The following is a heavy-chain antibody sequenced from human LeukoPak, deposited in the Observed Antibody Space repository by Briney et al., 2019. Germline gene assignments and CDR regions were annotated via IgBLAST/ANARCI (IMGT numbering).Heavy chain of an antibody. CDR2: INWNSGSI. D-gene: IGHD6-13*01. V-gene: IGHV3-9*01. J-gene: IGHJ4*02. Sequence: PGRSLRLSCAASGFTFDDYAMHWVRQVPGKGPEWVAGINWNSGSIDYADSVKGRFTISRDNAKNYLYLQMNSLRSEDTALYYCAKLSAGPENDYWGQGTLVTVSS. CDR1: GFTFDDYA. CDR3: AKLSAGPENDY.